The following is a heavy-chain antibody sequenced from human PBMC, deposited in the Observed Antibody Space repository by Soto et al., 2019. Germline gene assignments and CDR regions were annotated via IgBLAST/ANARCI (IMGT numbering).Heavy chain of an antibody. CDR2: INHSGST. Sequence: WETLSLTCAVYGGSFSGYYWSWIRQPPGKGLEWIGEINHSGSTNYNPSLKSRVTISVDTSKNQFSLKLSSVTAADTAVYYCARGEQQLVRRYYYYYYGMDVWGQGTTVTVSS. CDR3: ARGEQQLVRRYYYYYYGMDV. D-gene: IGHD6-13*01. CDR1: GGSFSGYY. J-gene: IGHJ6*02. V-gene: IGHV4-34*01.